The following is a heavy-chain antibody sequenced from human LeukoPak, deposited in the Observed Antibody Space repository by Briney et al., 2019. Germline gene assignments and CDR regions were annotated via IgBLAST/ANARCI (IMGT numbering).Heavy chain of an antibody. CDR2: IKQEGSEK. CDR1: GFTFSSYW. J-gene: IGHJ4*02. CDR3: ARDVLLWFGELLDY. Sequence: QTGGSLRLSCAASGFTFSSYWLRWVRQAPGKGLEWVANIKQEGSEKYYVDSVKGRFTISRDNAKKSLYLQMNSLRAEDTAVYYCARDVLLWFGELLDYWGEGTLVTVST. V-gene: IGHV3-7*04. D-gene: IGHD3-10*01.